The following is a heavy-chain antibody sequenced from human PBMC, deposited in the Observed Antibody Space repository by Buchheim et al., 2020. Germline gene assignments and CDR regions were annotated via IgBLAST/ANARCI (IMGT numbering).Heavy chain of an antibody. D-gene: IGHD6-6*01. J-gene: IGHJ4*02. CDR3: ARGSGVRRSYSDLPPSSYFDY. CDR1: GFTFSSYW. Sequence: EVQLVESGGGLVQPGGSLRLSCAASGFTFSSYWMSWVRQAPGKGLEWVANIKQDGSEKNYVDSVKGRFIISRDNDFNSLYLQMKSLRAEDTAVYYCARGSGVRRSYSDLPPSSYFDYWGQGSL. CDR2: IKQDGSEK. V-gene: IGHV3-7*01.